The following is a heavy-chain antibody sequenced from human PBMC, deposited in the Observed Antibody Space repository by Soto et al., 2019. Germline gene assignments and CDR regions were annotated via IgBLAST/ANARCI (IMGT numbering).Heavy chain of an antibody. D-gene: IGHD2-2*01. V-gene: IGHV1-18*01. Sequence: VASVKVSCKASGYTFTSYGISWVRQAPGQGLEWMGWISAYNGNTNYAQKLQGRVTMTTDTSTSTAYMELRSLRSDDTAVYYCARDCSSTSCPFPFDYWGQGTLVTVSS. CDR2: ISAYNGNT. CDR3: ARDCSSTSCPFPFDY. CDR1: GYTFTSYG. J-gene: IGHJ4*02.